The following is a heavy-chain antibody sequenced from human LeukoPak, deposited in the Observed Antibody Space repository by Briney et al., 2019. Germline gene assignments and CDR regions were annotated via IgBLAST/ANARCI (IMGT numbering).Heavy chain of an antibody. V-gene: IGHV3-30*03. CDR1: GFTFSSYG. D-gene: IGHD1-26*01. J-gene: IGHJ4*02. Sequence: PGGSLRLSCAASGFTFSSYGTHWVRQAPGKGLEWVAVISYDGSNKYYADSVKGRFTISRDNSKNTLYLQMNSLRAEDTAVYYCAILSPMVGRLNFDYWGQGTLVTVSS. CDR3: AILSPMVGRLNFDY. CDR2: ISYDGSNK.